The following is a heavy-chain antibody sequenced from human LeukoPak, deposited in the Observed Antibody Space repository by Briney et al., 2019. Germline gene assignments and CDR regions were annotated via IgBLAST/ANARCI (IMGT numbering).Heavy chain of an antibody. D-gene: IGHD3-10*01. CDR3: AGGGSGSYYKSWVGYFDY. CDR2: IIPIFGTA. V-gene: IGHV1-69*05. J-gene: IGHJ4*02. CDR1: GGTFSSYA. Sequence: GASVKVSCKASGGTFSSYAISWVRQAPGQGLEWMGRIIPIFGTANYAQKFQGRVTITTDESTSTAYMELSSLRSEDTAVYYCAGGGSGSYYKSWVGYFDYWGQGTLVTVSS.